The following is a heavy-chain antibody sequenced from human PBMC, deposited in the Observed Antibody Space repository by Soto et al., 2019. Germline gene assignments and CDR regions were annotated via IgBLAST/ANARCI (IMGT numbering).Heavy chain of an antibody. CDR2: ISYSGRT. CDR3: ARGVLH. Sequence: QVQLQESGPGLVQPSQTLSLTCTVSGGSISSGGYYWSWIRQHPGTGLVWIGHISYSGRTYYNTSLKSRVTISVDTSRNQFSLIVNSVTAADTAVYYCARGVLHWGQGTLVTVSS. V-gene: IGHV4-31*03. J-gene: IGHJ4*01. CDR1: GGSISSGGYY.